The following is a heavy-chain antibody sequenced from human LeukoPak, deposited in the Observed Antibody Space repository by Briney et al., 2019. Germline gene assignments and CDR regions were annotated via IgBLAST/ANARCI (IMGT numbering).Heavy chain of an antibody. Sequence: GESLKISCKGSGYRFTTYWIGWVRQASGKGLEWVGRIRSKANSYATVYAASVKGRFTISRDDSKNTAYLQMNSLKTEDTAVYYCTSGLSVRRSNNTPVDYWGQGTLVTVSS. CDR1: GYRFTTYW. D-gene: IGHD1-1*01. CDR3: TSGLSVRRSNNTPVDY. J-gene: IGHJ4*02. V-gene: IGHV3-73*01. CDR2: IRSKANSYAT.